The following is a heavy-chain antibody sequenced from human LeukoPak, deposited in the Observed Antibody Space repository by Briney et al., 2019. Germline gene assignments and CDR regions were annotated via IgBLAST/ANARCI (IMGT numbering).Heavy chain of an antibody. Sequence: SETLSLTCTVSGASISSTTYYWGWIRRPPRKGLEWIASIYYSGSTYYNPSLKSRVTISVDTSKNQFSLKLSSVTAADTAVYYCARRLGSSSWYYSGGGIVLYYYMDVWGKGTTVTISS. CDR1: GASISSTTYY. CDR3: ARRLGSSSWYYSGGGIVLYYYMDV. V-gene: IGHV4-39*07. J-gene: IGHJ6*03. D-gene: IGHD6-13*01. CDR2: IYYSGST.